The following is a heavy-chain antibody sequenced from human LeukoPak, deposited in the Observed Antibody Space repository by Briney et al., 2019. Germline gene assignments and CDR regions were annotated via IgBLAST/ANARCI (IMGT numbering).Heavy chain of an antibody. CDR1: RFTFSSYA. V-gene: IGHV3-30*04. D-gene: IGHD1-26*01. CDR3: ARDPRSGRAHYYSGMDV. J-gene: IGHJ6*02. Sequence: GRSLRLSCAASRFTFSSYAIHWVRQAPGKGLEWVAVILDDGSNKYYADSVKGRFTISRDNSKNTLYLQMNSLRAEDTAVYYCARDPRSGRAHYYSGMDVWGQGTTVTVSS. CDR2: ILDDGSNK.